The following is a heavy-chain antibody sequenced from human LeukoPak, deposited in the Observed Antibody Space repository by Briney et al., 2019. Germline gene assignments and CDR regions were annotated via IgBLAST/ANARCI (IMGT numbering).Heavy chain of an antibody. CDR2: INHSGST. CDR1: GGSFSGYY. V-gene: IGHV4-34*01. D-gene: IGHD1-1*01. CDR3: ARVGEWNDLVY. J-gene: IGHJ4*02. Sequence: PSETLSLTCAVYGGSFSGYYWSWIRQPPGKGLEWIGEINHSGSTNYNPSLKSRVTISVDTSKNQFSLKLTSVTAADTAIYYCARVGEWNDLVYWGQGTLVTVSS.